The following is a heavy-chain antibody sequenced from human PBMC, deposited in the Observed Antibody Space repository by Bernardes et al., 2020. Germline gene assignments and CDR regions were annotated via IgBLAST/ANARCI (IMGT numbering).Heavy chain of an antibody. CDR2: ISSSSSYI. J-gene: IGHJ6*03. Sequence: GGSRRLPCAASGFTFSSYSMNWVRQAPGKGLEWVSSISSSSSYIYYADSVKGRFTISRDNAKNSLYLQMNSLRAEDTAVYYCARGLVPAAIYYYYYYMDVWGKGTTVTVSS. CDR1: GFTFSSYS. D-gene: IGHD2-2*02. CDR3: ARGLVPAAIYYYYYYMDV. V-gene: IGHV3-21*01.